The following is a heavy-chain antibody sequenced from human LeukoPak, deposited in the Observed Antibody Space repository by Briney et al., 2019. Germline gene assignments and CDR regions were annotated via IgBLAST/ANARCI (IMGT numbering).Heavy chain of an antibody. D-gene: IGHD3-3*01. CDR3: ARGIFGVVTAYYYYMDV. Sequence: PSETLSLTCAVYGGPFSGYYWSWIRQPPGKGLEWIGEINHSGSTNYNPSLKSRVTISVDTSKNQFSLKLSSVTAADTAVYYCARGIFGVVTAYYYYMDVWGKGTTVTVSS. CDR2: INHSGST. J-gene: IGHJ6*03. CDR1: GGPFSGYY. V-gene: IGHV4-34*01.